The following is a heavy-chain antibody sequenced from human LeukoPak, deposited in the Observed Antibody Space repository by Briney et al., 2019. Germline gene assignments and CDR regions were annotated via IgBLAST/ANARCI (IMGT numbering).Heavy chain of an antibody. CDR2: VDPEDGET. Sequence: ASVKVSCKVSGYTFTDYYMHWVQQAPGKGLEWMGLVDPEDGETIYAEKFQGRVTITAGTSTDTAYMELSSLRSEDTAVYYCATGSIAIGAFDIWGQGTMVTVSS. CDR1: GYTFTDYY. CDR3: ATGSIAIGAFDI. D-gene: IGHD2-21*01. V-gene: IGHV1-69-2*01. J-gene: IGHJ3*02.